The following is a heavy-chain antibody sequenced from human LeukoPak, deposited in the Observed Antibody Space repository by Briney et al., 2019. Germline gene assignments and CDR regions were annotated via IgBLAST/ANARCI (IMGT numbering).Heavy chain of an antibody. D-gene: IGHD1-1*01. CDR3: AKTGPYYFDD. V-gene: IGHV3-23*05. Sequence: GASLRLSCAASGFTFSSSGLGWVRHAPGKGLECVSAIDTGVNNVYYADSVKGRFTISRDNSKNTLYLQMNSLRAEDTAVYYCAKTGPYYFDDWGQGILVTVSS. CDR2: IDTGVNNV. CDR1: GFTFSSSG. J-gene: IGHJ4*02.